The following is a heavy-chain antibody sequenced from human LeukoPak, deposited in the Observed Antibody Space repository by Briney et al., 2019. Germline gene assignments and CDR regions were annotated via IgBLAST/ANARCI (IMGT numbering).Heavy chain of an antibody. V-gene: IGHV4-59*08. J-gene: IGHJ3*02. D-gene: IGHD3-10*01. CDR1: GGSISSYY. Sequence: SETLSLTCAVSGGSISSYYWSWIRQPPEKGLEWIGYIHYSGSTNYNPSLKSRVTMSVDTSKNQFSLKLSSVTAADTAVYYCARHRAAGTLDAFNIWGQGTMVTVSS. CDR2: IHYSGST. CDR3: ARHRAAGTLDAFNI.